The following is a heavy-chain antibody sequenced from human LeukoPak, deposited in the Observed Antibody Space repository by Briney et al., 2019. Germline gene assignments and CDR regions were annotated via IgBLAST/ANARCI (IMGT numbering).Heavy chain of an antibody. D-gene: IGHD3-22*01. V-gene: IGHV1-69*05. J-gene: IGHJ4*02. CDR1: GGTFSSYA. CDR2: IIPIFGTA. CDR3: ARVYLGVYYYGSSGYSHLDY. Sequence: SVTVSCKASGGTFSSYAISWVRQAPGQGLEWMGGIIPIFGTANYAQKFQGRVTITTDESTSTAYMELSSLRSEDTAVYYCARVYLGVYYYGSSGYSHLDYWGQGTLVTVSS.